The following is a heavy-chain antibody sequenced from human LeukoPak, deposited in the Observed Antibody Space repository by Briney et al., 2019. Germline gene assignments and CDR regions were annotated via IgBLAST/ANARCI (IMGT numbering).Heavy chain of an antibody. Sequence: PGGSLRLSCAASGFTLRSYSMNWVRQAPGKGLEWVSSISSSSSYIYYADSVKGRFTISRDNAKNSLYLQMNSLRAEDTAVYYCARAPKRWLQLLGFDYWGQGTLVTVSS. CDR1: GFTLRSYS. CDR2: ISSSSSYI. V-gene: IGHV3-21*01. J-gene: IGHJ4*02. D-gene: IGHD5-24*01. CDR3: ARAPKRWLQLLGFDY.